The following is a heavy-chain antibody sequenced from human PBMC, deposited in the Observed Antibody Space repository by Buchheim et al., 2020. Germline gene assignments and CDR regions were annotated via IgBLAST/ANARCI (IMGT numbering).Heavy chain of an antibody. CDR1: GFTFSSYG. J-gene: IGHJ4*02. CDR3: AKAGVRFLEWLYLDC. D-gene: IGHD3-3*01. V-gene: IGHV3-30*18. CDR2: ISYDGSDK. Sequence: QVQLVESGGGVVQPGRSLRLSCAASGFTFSSYGMHWVRQAPGKGLEWVAVISYDGSDKYYADSVKGRFTISRDNSKNTLYLQMNSLRAEDTAVYYCAKAGVRFLEWLYLDCWGQGTL.